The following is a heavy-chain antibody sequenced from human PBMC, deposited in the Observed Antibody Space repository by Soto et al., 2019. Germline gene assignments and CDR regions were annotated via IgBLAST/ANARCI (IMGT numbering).Heavy chain of an antibody. D-gene: IGHD3-10*01. CDR3: ARGDYYGSGSYYKNRPGKFDY. V-gene: IGHV4-59*01. CDR2: IYYSGST. Sequence: PSETLSLTCTVSGGSISSYYWSWIRQPPGKGLEWIGYIYYSGSTNYNPSLKSRVTISVDTSKNQFSLKLSSVTAADTAVYYCARGDYYGSGSYYKNRPGKFDYWGQGTLVTVSS. J-gene: IGHJ4*02. CDR1: GGSISSYY.